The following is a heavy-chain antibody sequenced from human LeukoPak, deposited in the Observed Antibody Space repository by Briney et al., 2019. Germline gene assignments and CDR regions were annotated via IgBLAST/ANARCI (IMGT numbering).Heavy chain of an antibody. Sequence: QTGTSLRLSCAASGFTFTSYGMHWVRQSPGKGLEWVALITYDGYYKYYSDSVKGRFTISSDTSKNTLYLQMNGLRAEDTAVYYCARAVYDFWSGYLRWLDYWGQGTLVTVTS. D-gene: IGHD3-3*01. CDR1: GFTFTSYG. CDR2: ITYDGYYK. V-gene: IGHV3-30*03. CDR3: ARAVYDFWSGYLRWLDY. J-gene: IGHJ4*02.